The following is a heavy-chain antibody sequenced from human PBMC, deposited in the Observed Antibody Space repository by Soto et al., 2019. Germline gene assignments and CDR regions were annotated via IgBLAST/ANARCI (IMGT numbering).Heavy chain of an antibody. V-gene: IGHV1-69*06. CDR2: IIPIFGTA. Sequence: QVPLVQSGAEVKKPGSSVKVSCKASGGTFSSYAIIWVRQAPGQGLEWMGGIIPIFGTANYAQKFQGRVTITADKSTSTAYMELSSLRSEDTAVYYCARGVYDILTGYYGDNWFDPWGQGTLVTVSS. CDR1: GGTFSSYA. CDR3: ARGVYDILTGYYGDNWFDP. J-gene: IGHJ5*02. D-gene: IGHD3-9*01.